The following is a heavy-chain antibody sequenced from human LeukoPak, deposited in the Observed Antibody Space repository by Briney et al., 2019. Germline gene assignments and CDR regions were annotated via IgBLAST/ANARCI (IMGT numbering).Heavy chain of an antibody. D-gene: IGHD2-2*01. CDR2: IYYSGST. CDR1: GGSISSGGYY. V-gene: IGHV4-31*03. CDR3: ARGSVVPATLFDY. J-gene: IGHJ4*02. Sequence: PSETLSLTCTVSGGSISSGGYYWSWIRQHPGKGLEWIGYIYYSGSTYYNPSLNSRVTISVDTSKNQFSLKLSSVTAADTAVYYCARGSVVPATLFDYWGQGTLVTVSS.